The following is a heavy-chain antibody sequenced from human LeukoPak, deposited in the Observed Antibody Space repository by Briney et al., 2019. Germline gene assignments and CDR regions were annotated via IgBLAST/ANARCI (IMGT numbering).Heavy chain of an antibody. CDR2: IFPGDSNT. CDR3: ARLPNPRFFDY. J-gene: IGHJ4*02. V-gene: IGHV5-51*01. Sequence: GESLKISCKASGYRFTAYWIAWVRQMPGIGLEWMGIIFPGDSNTRYRPSFQGQVTISADKSISTAYLQWSSLKASDTAMYYCARLPNPRFFDYWGQGTLVTVSS. D-gene: IGHD1-14*01. CDR1: GYRFTAYW.